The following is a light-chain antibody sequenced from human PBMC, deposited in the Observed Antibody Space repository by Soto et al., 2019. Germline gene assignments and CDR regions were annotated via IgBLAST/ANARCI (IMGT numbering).Light chain of an antibody. CDR2: GAS. CDR3: QHYVTSSIT. Sequence: EIVLTQSPASLSLSPGERATLSCRASHSFSNFLAWYQQKPGQAPRLLIYGASRRATGIPDRISGGGSGTDFTLTISRLEPDDFAVYYCQHYVTSSITFGQGTRLEIK. J-gene: IGKJ5*01. CDR1: HSFSNF. V-gene: IGKV3-11*01.